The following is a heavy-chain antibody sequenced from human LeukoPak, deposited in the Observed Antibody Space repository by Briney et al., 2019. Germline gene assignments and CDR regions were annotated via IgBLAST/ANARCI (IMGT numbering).Heavy chain of an antibody. Sequence: SETLSLTCTVSGGSISSSSYYWGWIRQPPGKGLEWIGSIYYSGSAYYNPSLKSRVTISVDTSKNQFSLKLSSVTAADTAVYYCARTSHYYDSSGFDFDYWGQGTLVTVSS. CDR2: IYYSGSA. CDR3: ARTSHYYDSSGFDFDY. D-gene: IGHD3-22*01. V-gene: IGHV4-39*01. CDR1: GGSISSSSYY. J-gene: IGHJ4*02.